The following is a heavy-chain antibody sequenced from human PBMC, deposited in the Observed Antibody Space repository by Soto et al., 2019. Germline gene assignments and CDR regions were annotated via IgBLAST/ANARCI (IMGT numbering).Heavy chain of an antibody. Sequence: QVQLVQSGAEVKKPGASVKISCEASGYTFINYYMHWVRQAPGQGFEWMGRISPKSGGSNYAQKFQDRVTITGDRSTSTVYMALSSLRSDDTAVYYCARDPVDLFGYLDVWGQGTPVTVSS. CDR2: ISPKSGGS. J-gene: IGHJ6*02. CDR1: GYTFINYY. CDR3: ARDPVDLFGYLDV. V-gene: IGHV1-46*01. D-gene: IGHD2-21*01.